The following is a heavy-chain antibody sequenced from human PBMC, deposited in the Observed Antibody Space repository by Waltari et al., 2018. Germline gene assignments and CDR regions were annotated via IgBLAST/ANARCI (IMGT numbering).Heavy chain of an antibody. Sequence: QLQLQESGPGLVKPSETLSLTCTVSGGSISSSSYYWGWIRQPPGKGLEWIGSIYYSGRTYYNPSLKSRVTISVDTSKNQFSLKLSSVTAADTAVYYCARRFLAAAYSYFDYWGQGTLVTVSS. V-gene: IGHV4-39*01. D-gene: IGHD6-13*01. CDR2: IYYSGRT. CDR1: GGSISSSSYY. J-gene: IGHJ4*02. CDR3: ARRFLAAAYSYFDY.